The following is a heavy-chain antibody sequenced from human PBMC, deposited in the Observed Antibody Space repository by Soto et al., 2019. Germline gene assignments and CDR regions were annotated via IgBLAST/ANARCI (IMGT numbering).Heavy chain of an antibody. CDR3: ARGRYGDY. Sequence: QVHLVQSGAEVKKPGASVKVSCQGSGYAFTTYGITWVRQAPGQGLEWMGWISAHNGNTNYAQKLQGRVTVTRDTSTSTAYMERRSLRYDDTGVYYCARGRYGDYWGQGAQVTVSS. CDR2: ISAHNGNT. V-gene: IGHV1-18*01. J-gene: IGHJ4*02. D-gene: IGHD1-1*01. CDR1: GYAFTTYG.